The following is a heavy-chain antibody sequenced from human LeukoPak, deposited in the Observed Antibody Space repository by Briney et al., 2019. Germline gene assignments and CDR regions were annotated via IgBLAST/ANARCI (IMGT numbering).Heavy chain of an antibody. CDR1: GFSFPDTFTAAW. Sequence: GGSLRLSCAGSGFSFPDTFTAAWMSWVRQAPGKGLEWVGRIKSKTDGGTTDYAAPVKGRFTISRDDSKNTLYLQMNSLKTEDTAVYYCTTDPPYGPSDYGDYDPNYYYYMDVWGKGTTVTVSS. CDR2: IKSKTDGGTT. CDR3: TTDPPYGPSDYGDYDPNYYYYMDV. J-gene: IGHJ6*03. V-gene: IGHV3-15*01. D-gene: IGHD4-17*01.